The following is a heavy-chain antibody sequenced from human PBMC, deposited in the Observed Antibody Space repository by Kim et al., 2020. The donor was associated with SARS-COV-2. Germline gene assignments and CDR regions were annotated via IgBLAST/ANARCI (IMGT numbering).Heavy chain of an antibody. CDR3: TTITGRITIFGVVIDDAFDI. CDR2: IKSKTDGGTT. D-gene: IGHD3-3*01. CDR1: GFTFSNAW. Sequence: GGSLRLSCAASGFTFSNAWMSWVRQAPGKGLEWVGRIKSKTDGGTTDYAAPVKGRFTISRDDSKNTLYLQMNSLKTEDTAVYYCTTITGRITIFGVVIDDAFDIWGQGTMVTVSS. V-gene: IGHV3-15*01. J-gene: IGHJ3*02.